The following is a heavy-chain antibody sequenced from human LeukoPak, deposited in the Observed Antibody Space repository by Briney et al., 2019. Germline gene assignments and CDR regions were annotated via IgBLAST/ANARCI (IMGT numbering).Heavy chain of an antibody. J-gene: IGHJ6*03. CDR3: ARDQVRYQLLFKVYYYYMDV. CDR2: INHSGST. V-gene: IGHV4-34*01. CDR1: GGSFSGYY. D-gene: IGHD2-2*01. Sequence: PSETLSLTCAVYGGSFSGYYWSWIRQPPGKGLEWIGEINHSGSTNYNPPLKSRVTISVDTSKNQFSLKLSSVTAADTAVYYCARDQVRYQLLFKVYYYYMDVWGKGTPVTVSS.